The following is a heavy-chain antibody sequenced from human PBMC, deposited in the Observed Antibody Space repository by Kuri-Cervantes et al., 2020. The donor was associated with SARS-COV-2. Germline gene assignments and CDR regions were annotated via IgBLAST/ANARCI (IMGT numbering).Heavy chain of an antibody. CDR1: GGSISSGGYY. CDR2: IYYSGST. CDR3: ARQWVSGGWYWGTLCDP. D-gene: IGHD6-19*01. V-gene: IGHV4-31*03. J-gene: IGHJ5*02. Sequence: SETLSLTCTVSGGSISSGGYYWSWIRQHPGKGLEWIGYIYYSGSTYYNPSLKSRVTISVDTSKNQFSLKLSSVTAADTAVYYCARQWVSGGWYWGTLCDPWGQGTLVTVSS.